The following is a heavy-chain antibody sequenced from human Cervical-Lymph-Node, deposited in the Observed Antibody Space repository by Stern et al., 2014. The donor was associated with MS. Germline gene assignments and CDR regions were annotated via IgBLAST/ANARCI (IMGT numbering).Heavy chain of an antibody. V-gene: IGHV1-2*04. CDR3: AKDADSSSVFYFDS. D-gene: IGHD6-6*01. J-gene: IGHJ4*02. Sequence: QDQLVQSGAEVKKPGASMKVSCKASGYTFTGYLMHWVRQAPGQGLEWMGWINPNSGATHYSKKFQGWVTLTRDTSISTVFMELSRLKSDDTAVYYCAKDADSSSVFYFDSWGQGTLVTVSS. CDR2: INPNSGAT. CDR1: GYTFTGYL.